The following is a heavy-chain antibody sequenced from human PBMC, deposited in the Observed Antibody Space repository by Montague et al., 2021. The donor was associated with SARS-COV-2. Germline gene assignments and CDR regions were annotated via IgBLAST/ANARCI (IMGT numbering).Heavy chain of an antibody. CDR1: GDSVSRSY. V-gene: IGHV4-59*08. J-gene: IGHJ5*02. CDR2: IYYYGSV. Sequence: SETLSLTCTVAGDSVSRSYWNWIRQSPGEGLEWIGNIYYYGSVNYNTSPKSRLSISLDTSKNQLSLTLTSVTAADTATYYCARQITMVRESFDPWGQGTLVPVSS. CDR3: ARQITMVRESFDP. D-gene: IGHD3-10*01.